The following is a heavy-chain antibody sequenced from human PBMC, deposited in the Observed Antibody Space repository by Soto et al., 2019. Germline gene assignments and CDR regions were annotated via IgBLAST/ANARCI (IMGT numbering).Heavy chain of an antibody. J-gene: IGHJ4*02. CDR1: GGSVSSGSYY. CDR3: ARDNRNRGRDYVDYFDY. CDR2: IYYSGST. Sequence: QVQLQESGPGLVKPSETLSLTCTVSGGSVSSGSYYWSWIRQPPGKGLEWIGYIYYSGSTYYNPSLKSRVTISVDTSKNQFSLKLSSVTAADTAVYYCARDNRNRGRDYVDYFDYWGQGTLVTVSS. D-gene: IGHD4-17*01. V-gene: IGHV4-61*01.